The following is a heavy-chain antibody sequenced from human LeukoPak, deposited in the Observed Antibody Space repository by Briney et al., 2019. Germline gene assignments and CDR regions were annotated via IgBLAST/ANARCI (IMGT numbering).Heavy chain of an antibody. V-gene: IGHV3-30*19. CDR1: GFTFISYG. CDR3: ARESLGGSWFDY. Sequence: GGSLRLSCAASGFTFISYGMHWVRQAPGKGLEWVAIISYDGSSKYYADSVKGRFTLSRDNSKNMLYLQMNSLRADDTAVYYCARESLGGSWFDYWGQGTLVTVSS. J-gene: IGHJ4*02. CDR2: ISYDGSSK. D-gene: IGHD6-13*01.